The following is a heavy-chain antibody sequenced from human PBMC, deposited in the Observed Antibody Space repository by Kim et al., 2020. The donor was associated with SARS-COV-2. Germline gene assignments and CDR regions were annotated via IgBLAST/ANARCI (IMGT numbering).Heavy chain of an antibody. Sequence: GGSLRLSCEASGFTFSDFWMNWVRQGPGNGLIWVSRIKSDGSDTHYADSVKGRFTISRDNAKNTLHLQMNSLGVEDTAIYYCTRGSFQQGFDPWGQGTLVTVSS. J-gene: IGHJ5*02. CDR1: GFTFSDFW. CDR2: IKSDGSDT. V-gene: IGHV3-74*01. CDR3: TRGSFQQGFDP. D-gene: IGHD2-15*01.